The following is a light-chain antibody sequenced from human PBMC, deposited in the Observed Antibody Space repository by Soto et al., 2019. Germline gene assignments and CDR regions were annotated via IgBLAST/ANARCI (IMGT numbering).Light chain of an antibody. CDR3: QHYNSYSEA. V-gene: IGKV3-20*01. CDR2: GAS. J-gene: IGKJ5*01. Sequence: EIVFKQSPGTLSLYPGERATLSCRASQSVSSSYLAWYQQKPGQAPRLLIYGASSRATGIPDRFSGSGSGTDFTLTISRLEPDDFATYYCQHYNSYSEAFGQGTRLE. CDR1: QSVSSSY.